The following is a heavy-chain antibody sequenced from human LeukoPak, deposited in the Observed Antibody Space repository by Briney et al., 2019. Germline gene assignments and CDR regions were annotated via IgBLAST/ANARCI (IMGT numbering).Heavy chain of an antibody. D-gene: IGHD3-22*01. CDR2: NPDGSTT. Sequence: PGGSLRLSCAASGLTFSRYWIHWVRQAPGKGLEWVSRNPDGSTTTYADSVKGRFTISRDNAKNTVYLQMNSLRAEDTAVYYCARVLSGSWDWFDPWGQGTLVTVSS. CDR3: ARVLSGSWDWFDP. V-gene: IGHV3-74*01. CDR1: GLTFSRYW. J-gene: IGHJ5*02.